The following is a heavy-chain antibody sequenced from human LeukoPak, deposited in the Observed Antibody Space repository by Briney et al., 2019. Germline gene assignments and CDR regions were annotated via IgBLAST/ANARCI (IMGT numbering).Heavy chain of an antibody. J-gene: IGHJ4*02. Sequence: ASVKVSCKVTGYTLTELSMHWVRQAPGKGLEWMGGFDPEDGETIYAQKFQGRVTMTEDTSTDTAYMELSSLRSEDMAVYYCAQYCTNGVCRYYFDYWGQGTLVTVSS. V-gene: IGHV1-24*01. CDR1: GYTLTELS. D-gene: IGHD2-8*01. CDR3: AQYCTNGVCRYYFDY. CDR2: FDPEDGET.